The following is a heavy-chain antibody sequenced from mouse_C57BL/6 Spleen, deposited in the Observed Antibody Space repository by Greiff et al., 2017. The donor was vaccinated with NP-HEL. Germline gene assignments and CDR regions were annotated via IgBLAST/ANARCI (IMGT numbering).Heavy chain of an antibody. Sequence: EVKLMESGGGLVKPGGSLKLSCAASGFTFSSYAMSWVRQTPEKRLEWVATISDGGSYTYYPDNVKGRFTISRDNAKNNLYLQMSHLKSEDTAMYYCARDYGSSYAYWGQGTTLTVSS. D-gene: IGHD1-1*01. CDR1: GFTFSSYA. CDR2: ISDGGSYT. V-gene: IGHV5-4*03. J-gene: IGHJ2*01. CDR3: ARDYGSSYAY.